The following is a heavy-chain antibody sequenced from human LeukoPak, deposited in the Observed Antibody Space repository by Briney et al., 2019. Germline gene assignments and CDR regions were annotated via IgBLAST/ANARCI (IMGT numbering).Heavy chain of an antibody. CDR3: ARDRGYCSSTSCPREDY. D-gene: IGHD2-2*01. V-gene: IGHV1-69*04. CDR1: GGTFSSYA. CDR2: IIPILGIA. Sequence: ASVKVSCKASGGTFSSYAISWVRQAPGQGLEWMGRIIPILGIANYAQKFQGRVTITADKSTSTAYMELSSLRSEDTAVYYCARDRGYCSSTSCPREDYWGQGTLVTVSS. J-gene: IGHJ4*02.